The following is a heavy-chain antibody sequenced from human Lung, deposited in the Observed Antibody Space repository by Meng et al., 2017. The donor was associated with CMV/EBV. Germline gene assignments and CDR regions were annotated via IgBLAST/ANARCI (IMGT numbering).Heavy chain of an antibody. Sequence: GESXKISCAASGFTFSSYWMKWVRQGPGKGLQWVATIKHDGSERYYVDSVKGRFSISRDNAKKSLHLKMNSLTAEDTAVYYCARENWYAGDYWGQGTLVTVSS. CDR3: ARENWYAGDY. J-gene: IGHJ4*02. CDR1: GFTFSSYW. D-gene: IGHD1-1*01. V-gene: IGHV3-7*01. CDR2: IKHDGSER.